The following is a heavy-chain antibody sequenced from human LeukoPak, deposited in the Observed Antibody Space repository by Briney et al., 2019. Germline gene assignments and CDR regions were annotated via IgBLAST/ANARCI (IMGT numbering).Heavy chain of an antibody. J-gene: IGHJ4*02. D-gene: IGHD3-10*01. V-gene: IGHV4-34*01. Sequence: SETLSLTCAVYGGSFSGYYWSWIRQPPGKGLGWIGEINHSGSTNYNPSLKSRVTISVDTSKNQFSLKLSSVTAADTAVYYCARELLWFGESLWGQGTLVTVSS. CDR3: ARELLWFGESL. CDR2: INHSGST. CDR1: GGSFSGYY.